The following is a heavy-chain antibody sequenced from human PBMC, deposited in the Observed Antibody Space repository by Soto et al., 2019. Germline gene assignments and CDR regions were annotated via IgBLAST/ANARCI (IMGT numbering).Heavy chain of an antibody. V-gene: IGHV4-59*08. Sequence: SETLSLTCTVSGGSISSYYWSWIRQPPGKGLEWIGYIYYSGSTNYNPSLKSRVTISVDTSKNQFSLKLSSVTAADTAVYYCARNQQPDYYYMDVWGKGTTVTVSS. CDR1: GGSISSYY. CDR2: IYYSGST. CDR3: ARNQQPDYYYMDV. J-gene: IGHJ6*03. D-gene: IGHD6-13*01.